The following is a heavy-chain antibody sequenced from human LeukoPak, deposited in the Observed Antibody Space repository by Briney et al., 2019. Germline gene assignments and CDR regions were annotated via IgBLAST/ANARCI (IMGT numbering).Heavy chain of an antibody. CDR2: IYYSGST. D-gene: IGHD6-13*01. Sequence: PSETLSLTCTVSGGSISRYYWSWIRQPPGKGLEWIGYIYYSGSTNYNPSLKSRVTISVDTSKNQFSLKLSSVTAADTAVYYCARRGWQQLGGWTAFDIWGQGTMVTVSS. V-gene: IGHV4-59*08. J-gene: IGHJ3*02. CDR3: ARRGWQQLGGWTAFDI. CDR1: GGSISRYY.